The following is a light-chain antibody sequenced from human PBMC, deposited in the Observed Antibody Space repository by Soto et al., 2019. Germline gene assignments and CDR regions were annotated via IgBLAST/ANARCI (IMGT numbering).Light chain of an antibody. V-gene: IGKV3-15*01. CDR1: HSVRSS. Sequence: EIVMTQSPATLSVSPGERATLSCRASHSVRSSLAWYQQKPGQAPRLLIHGASTRATGIPGRFSGSGSGPEVTLIISSLQSEDFAVYYCQQYNEWPETFGHGTRVEIK. CDR2: GAS. CDR3: QQYNEWPET. J-gene: IGKJ1*01.